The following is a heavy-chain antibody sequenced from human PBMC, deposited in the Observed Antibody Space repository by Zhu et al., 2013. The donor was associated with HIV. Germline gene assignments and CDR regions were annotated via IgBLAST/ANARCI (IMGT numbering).Heavy chain of an antibody. Sequence: VQLVESGGGLVQPGGSLRLSCAASGFTFSSYEMNWVRQAPGKGLEWVSYISSSGSTIYYADSVKGRFTISRDNAKNSLYLQMNSLRAEDTAVYYCATEEGFRDSDAFDIWGQGTMVTVSS. V-gene: IGHV3-48*03. CDR1: GFTFSSYE. CDR3: ATEEGFRDSDAFDI. CDR2: ISSSGSTI. J-gene: IGHJ3*02. D-gene: IGHD3-10*01.